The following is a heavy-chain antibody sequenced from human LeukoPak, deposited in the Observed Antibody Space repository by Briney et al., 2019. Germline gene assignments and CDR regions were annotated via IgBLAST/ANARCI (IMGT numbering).Heavy chain of an antibody. CDR1: GFTFSSYA. CDR2: ISGSGGST. D-gene: IGHD3-22*01. J-gene: IGHJ4*02. CDR3: AKVIYDSSGYLDY. Sequence: RPGGSLRLSCAASGFTFSSYAMSWVRQAPGKGLEWVSAISGSGGSTYYADSVKGWFTISRDNSKNTLYLQMNSLRAEDTAVYYCAKVIYDSSGYLDYWGQGTLVTVSS. V-gene: IGHV3-23*01.